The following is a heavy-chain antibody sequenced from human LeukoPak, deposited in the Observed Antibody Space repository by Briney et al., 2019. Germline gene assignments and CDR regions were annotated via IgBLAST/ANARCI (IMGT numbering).Heavy chain of an antibody. CDR2: ISSSGSTI. V-gene: IGHV3-48*03. Sequence: SGGSLRLSCAASGFTFSSYEMNWVRQAPGKGLEWVSYISSSGSTIYYADSVKGRFTISRDNAKNSLYLQMNSLRAEDTAVYYCARISYYDSSGYLLDYWGQGTLVTVSS. CDR1: GFTFSSYE. D-gene: IGHD3-22*01. J-gene: IGHJ4*02. CDR3: ARISYYDSSGYLLDY.